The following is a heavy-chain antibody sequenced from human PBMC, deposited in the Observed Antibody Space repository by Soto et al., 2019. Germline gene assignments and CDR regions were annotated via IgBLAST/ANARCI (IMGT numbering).Heavy chain of an antibody. Sequence: QVQLVQSGAEAKKPGSSVKVSCKTSGGTFSSYAISWVRQAPGQGLEWMGGIVPLFRTTNYSQKFQGRVTITADTLPYTVYMELSGLRSGDTDVYYCARGGYSSTWSNLLDRSGLDVWGQGTTVTVSS. D-gene: IGHD6-13*01. CDR3: ARGGYSSTWSNLLDRSGLDV. J-gene: IGHJ6*02. CDR1: GGTFSSYA. CDR2: IVPLFRTT. V-gene: IGHV1-69*06.